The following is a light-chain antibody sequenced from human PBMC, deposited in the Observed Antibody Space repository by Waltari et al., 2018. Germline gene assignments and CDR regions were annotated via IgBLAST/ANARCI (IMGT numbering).Light chain of an antibody. CDR2: ANN. Sequence: QSVLTQPPSVSGAPGPTVIISCPGTSPTIGARPDVAWYQPPPGTAPNPLIYANNNRPSGVPDRFSASKSGTSASLAITGLQAEDEAEYYCQSYDSSLTLYVFGTGTKVTVL. V-gene: IGLV1-40*01. J-gene: IGLJ1*01. CDR3: QSYDSSLTLYV. CDR1: SPTIGARPD.